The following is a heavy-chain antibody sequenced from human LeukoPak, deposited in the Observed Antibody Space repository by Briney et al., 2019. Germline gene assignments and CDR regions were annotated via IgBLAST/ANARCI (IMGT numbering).Heavy chain of an antibody. D-gene: IGHD7-27*01. CDR1: GGSISNYY. CDR2: IYSSGST. Sequence: PSETLSLTCTVSGGSISNYYWSWIRQPPGKGLEWIGYIYSSGSTNYNPSLKSRVTISVDTSKNQFSLKLSSVTAADTAVYYCARGWGYFDLWGRDTLVTVSS. J-gene: IGHJ2*01. V-gene: IGHV4-59*01. CDR3: ARGWGYFDL.